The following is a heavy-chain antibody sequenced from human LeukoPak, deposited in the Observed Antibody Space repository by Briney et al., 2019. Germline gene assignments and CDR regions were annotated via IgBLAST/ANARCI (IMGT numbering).Heavy chain of an antibody. CDR1: GFTFSSYS. CDR3: ARTGEQDCSSTSCSRLYYYYYMDV. CDR2: ISSSSSTI. J-gene: IGHJ6*03. Sequence: PGGSLRLSCAASGFTFSSYSMNWVRQAPGKGLEWVSYISSSSSTIYYADSVKGRFAISRDNAKNSLYLQMNSLRAEDTAVYYCARTGEQDCSSTSCSRLYYYYYMDVWGKGTTVTVCS. D-gene: IGHD2-2*01. V-gene: IGHV3-48*04.